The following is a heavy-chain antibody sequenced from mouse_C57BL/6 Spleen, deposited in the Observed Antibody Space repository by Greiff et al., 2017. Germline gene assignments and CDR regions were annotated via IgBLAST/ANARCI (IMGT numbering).Heavy chain of an antibody. Sequence: EVKLLEPGPVLVKPGASVKMSCKASGYTFTDYYMNWVKQSPGQSLEWIGVINPYNGGTSYNQKFKGKATLTVDKSSSTAYMVLNSLTSEDSAVXYCVGYGNYDHYYAMDYWGQGTSVTVSS. CDR3: VGYGNYDHYYAMDY. CDR1: GYTFTDYY. CDR2: INPYNGGT. V-gene: IGHV1-19*01. D-gene: IGHD2-1*01. J-gene: IGHJ4*01.